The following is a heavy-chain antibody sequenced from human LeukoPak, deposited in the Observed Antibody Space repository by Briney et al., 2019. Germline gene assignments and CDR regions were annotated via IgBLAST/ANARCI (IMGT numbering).Heavy chain of an antibody. D-gene: IGHD2-21*01. CDR3: ARVTIPEYYFDY. V-gene: IGHV3-53*04. J-gene: IGHJ4*02. Sequence: ETLSLTCAVYGGSFSGYYWSWVRQAPGKGLEWVSVIYSGGSTYYADSVKGRFTISRHNSKNTLYLQMNSLRAEDTAVYYCARVTIPEYYFDYWGQGTLVTVSS. CDR1: GGSFSGYY. CDR2: IYSGGST.